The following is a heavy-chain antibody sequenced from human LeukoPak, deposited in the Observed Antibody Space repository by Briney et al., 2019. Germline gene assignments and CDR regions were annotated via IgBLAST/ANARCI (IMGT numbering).Heavy chain of an antibody. CDR2: ISSSSSYI. CDR3: ARERGYSYEYFDY. Sequence: GGSLRLSCAASGFTFSSYSMTWVRQAPGKGLEWVSSISSSSSYIYYADSVKGRFTISRDNAKNSLYLQMNSLRAEDTAVYYCARERGYSYEYFDYWGQGTLVTVSS. D-gene: IGHD5-18*01. V-gene: IGHV3-21*01. CDR1: GFTFSSYS. J-gene: IGHJ4*02.